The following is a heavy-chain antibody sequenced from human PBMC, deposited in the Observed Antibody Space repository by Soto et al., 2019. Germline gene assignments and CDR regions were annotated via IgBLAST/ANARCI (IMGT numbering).Heavy chain of an antibody. CDR2: VNPNSGNT. J-gene: IGHJ6*02. CDR3: ARSFEAGYDSSGYPYGMDV. CDR1: GYTFTSYD. V-gene: IGHV1-8*01. Sequence: SVKVSCKASGYTFTSYDNNWVRQATRQGLEWVGWVNPNSGNTGYAQKFPGRVNKTRNTSTNTAYQELSSLRSEDTAVYYCARSFEAGYDSSGYPYGMDVWGQETTVTVSS. D-gene: IGHD3-22*01.